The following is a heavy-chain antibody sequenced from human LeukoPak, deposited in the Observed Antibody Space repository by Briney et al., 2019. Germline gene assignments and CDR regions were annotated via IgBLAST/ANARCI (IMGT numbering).Heavy chain of an antibody. CDR1: GFTFSRYY. V-gene: IGHV3-74*01. J-gene: IGHJ4*02. CDR3: TRVFVGDEYSSSGY. CDR2: INSDGSST. D-gene: IGHD6-19*01. Sequence: GGSLRLFCAASGFTFSRYYMHWVRQAPGKGLVWVSRINSDGSSTTYADSVKGRFTISRDNAKSTLYLQMNSLKVEDTAVYYCTRVFVGDEYSSSGYWGQGTLVTVSS.